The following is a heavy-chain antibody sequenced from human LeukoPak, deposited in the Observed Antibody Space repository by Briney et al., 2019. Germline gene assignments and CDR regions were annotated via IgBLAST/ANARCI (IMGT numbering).Heavy chain of an antibody. Sequence: GGSLRLSCAASGFTFSSYWMHWVRQAPGEGLVWVSRINGDGSSASYADSVKGRFTISRDNAKNTLYLQMNSLRAEDTAVYYCARPYRSESYYYMDVWGKGTTVTVSS. V-gene: IGHV3-74*01. CDR3: ARPYRSESYYYMDV. J-gene: IGHJ6*03. CDR2: INGDGSSA. CDR1: GFTFSSYW. D-gene: IGHD4-11*01.